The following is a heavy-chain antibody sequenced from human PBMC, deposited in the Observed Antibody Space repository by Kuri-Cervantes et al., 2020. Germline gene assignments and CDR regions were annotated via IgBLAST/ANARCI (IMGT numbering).Heavy chain of an antibody. V-gene: IGHV3-23*01. Sequence: GGSLRLSCAASGFTFSSYAMSWVRQAPGKGLEWVSAISGSGGSTYYADSVKGRFTISRDNSKNTLYLQMNSLRAEDTAVYYCAKDHGYSSSYYYYYGMDVWGQGTTVTVSS. CDR1: GFTFSSYA. D-gene: IGHD6-13*01. J-gene: IGHJ6*02. CDR3: AKDHGYSSSYYYYYGMDV. CDR2: ISGSGGST.